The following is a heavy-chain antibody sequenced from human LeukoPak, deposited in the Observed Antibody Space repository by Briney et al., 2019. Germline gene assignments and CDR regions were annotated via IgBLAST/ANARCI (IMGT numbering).Heavy chain of an antibody. CDR3: ARHARRAFDI. J-gene: IGHJ3*02. CDR1: GGSISSYY. V-gene: IGHV4-59*08. D-gene: IGHD2-15*01. CDR2: IYYSGST. Sequence: PSETLSLTCTVSGGSISSYYWSWIRQPPGKGLEWIGYIYYSGSTNYNPSLKSRVTVSVDTSKNQFSLKLSSVTAADTAVYYCARHARRAFDIWGQGTMVTVSS.